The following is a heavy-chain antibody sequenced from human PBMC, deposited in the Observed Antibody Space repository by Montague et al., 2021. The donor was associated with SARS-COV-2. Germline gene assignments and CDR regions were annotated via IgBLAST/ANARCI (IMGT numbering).Heavy chain of an antibody. Sequence: SETLSLTCAVYGGSLSGYYWAWIRQTPGKGLEWIGEINHSGNTNYNPSLKSRLTISVDTSKKQFSLKLSSVITADTAVYYCARGADYDFWSGYLRYKWFDPWGLGTPVTVSS. CDR3: ARGADYDFWSGYLRYKWFDP. CDR2: INHSGNT. CDR1: GGSLSGYY. V-gene: IGHV4-34*01. J-gene: IGHJ5*02. D-gene: IGHD3-3*01.